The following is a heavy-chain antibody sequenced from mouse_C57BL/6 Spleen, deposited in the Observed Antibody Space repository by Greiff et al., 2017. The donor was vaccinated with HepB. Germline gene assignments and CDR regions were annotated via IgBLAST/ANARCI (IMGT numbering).Heavy chain of an antibody. CDR3: TKIYDGYYLYAMDY. V-gene: IGHV1-15*01. Sequence: QVQLQQSGAELVRPGASVTLSCKASGYTFTDYEMHWVKQTPVHGLEWIGAIDPETGGTAYNQKFKGKAILTADKSSSTAYMELRSLTSEDSAVYYCTKIYDGYYLYAMDYWGQGTSVTVSS. CDR1: GYTFTDYE. J-gene: IGHJ4*01. D-gene: IGHD2-3*01. CDR2: IDPETGGT.